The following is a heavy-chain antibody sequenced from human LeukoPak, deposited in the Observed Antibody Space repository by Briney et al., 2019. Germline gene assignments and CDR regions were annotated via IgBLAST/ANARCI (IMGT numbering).Heavy chain of an antibody. Sequence: PGGSLRLSCAASGFTFSSYAMHWVRQAPGKGLEWVAVISYDGSNKYYADSVKGRFTISRDNSKNTLYLQMNSLRAEDTAVYYCAKEVGMAVARGDIDYWGQGTLVTVSS. D-gene: IGHD6-19*01. V-gene: IGHV3-30-3*01. CDR3: AKEVGMAVARGDIDY. CDR1: GFTFSSYA. J-gene: IGHJ4*02. CDR2: ISYDGSNK.